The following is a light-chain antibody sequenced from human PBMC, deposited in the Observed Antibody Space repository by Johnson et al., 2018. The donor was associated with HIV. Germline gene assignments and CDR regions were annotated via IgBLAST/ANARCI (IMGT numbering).Light chain of an antibody. J-gene: IGLJ1*01. CDR1: SSNIGNNY. Sequence: QAVLTQPPSVSAAPGQKVTISCSGSSSNIGNNYVSWYQQLPGTAPKLLIYENNKRPSGIPDRFSGSKSGTSATRGSTGLQTGDEADYYCGTWYSSLSAYVFGTGTKVTVL. CDR2: ENN. V-gene: IGLV1-51*02. CDR3: GTWYSSLSAYV.